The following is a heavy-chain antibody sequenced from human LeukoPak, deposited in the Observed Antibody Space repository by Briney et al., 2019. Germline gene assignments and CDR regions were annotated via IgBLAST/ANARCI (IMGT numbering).Heavy chain of an antibody. CDR2: ISGSGGST. J-gene: IGHJ2*01. Sequence: GGSLRLSCAASGFTFSSYAMSWVRQAPGKGLEWVSAISGSGGSTYYADSVKGRFTISRDNSKNTLYLQMNSLRAEDTAVYYCAKRLKYSSGWYVYFDLWGRGTLVTVSS. D-gene: IGHD6-19*01. CDR3: AKRLKYSSGWYVYFDL. CDR1: GFTFSSYA. V-gene: IGHV3-23*01.